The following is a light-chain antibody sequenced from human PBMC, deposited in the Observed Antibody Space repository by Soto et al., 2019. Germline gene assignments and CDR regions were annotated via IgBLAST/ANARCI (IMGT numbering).Light chain of an antibody. CDR2: DNN. Sequence: QSVLTQPPSVSAAPGQKVTISCSGSSSNIGNNYVSWYQQLPGTAPKLLIYDNNKRPSGIPDRFSGSKSGTSGTLDITGLQTGDEADYYCAPWDGSLPEEVFGGGTKLTVL. V-gene: IGLV1-51*01. J-gene: IGLJ2*01. CDR3: APWDGSLPEEV. CDR1: SSNIGNNY.